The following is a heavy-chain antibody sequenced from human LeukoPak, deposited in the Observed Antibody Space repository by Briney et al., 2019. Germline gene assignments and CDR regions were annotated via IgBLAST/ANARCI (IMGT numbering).Heavy chain of an antibody. Sequence: ASVKVSRKSTKYTKTSYTMQCLPQAPGKWLEWMGWINPNSGGTNYAQKFQGRVAMTRDTSISTAYMELSRLRSDDTDVYYCARDGHFDCWGQGTLVTVSS. V-gene: IGHV1-2*02. CDR3: ARDGHFDC. CDR1: KYTKTSYT. J-gene: IGHJ4*02. CDR2: INPNSGGT.